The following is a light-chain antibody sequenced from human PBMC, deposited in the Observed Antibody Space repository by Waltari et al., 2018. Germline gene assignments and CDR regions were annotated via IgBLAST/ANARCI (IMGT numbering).Light chain of an antibody. V-gene: IGLV2-14*01. J-gene: IGLJ3*02. CDR3: SSYTSSSRV. CDR2: DVS. CDR1: SSDVGGYNY. Sequence: QSALTQPASVSGSPVQSITISCTGTSSDVGGYNYVSWYQQHPGKAPQLMIYDVSNRPSGVSNRFSGSKSGNTASLTISGLQAEDEADYYCSSYTSSSRVFGGGTKLTVL.